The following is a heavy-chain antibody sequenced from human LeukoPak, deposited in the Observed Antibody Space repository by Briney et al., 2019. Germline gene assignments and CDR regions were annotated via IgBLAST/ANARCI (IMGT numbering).Heavy chain of an antibody. Sequence: GGSLRLSCAASGFTFSSYAMHWVRQAPGKGLEWVAVISSEGNNKYYADSVKGRFTISRDSSKSTLYLQMNSLRAEDTAVYYCARDRSGWPDFYFDFWGQGTLVTVSS. CDR1: GFTFSSYA. CDR2: ISSEGNNK. CDR3: ARDRSGWPDFYFDF. J-gene: IGHJ4*02. D-gene: IGHD6-19*01. V-gene: IGHV3-30-3*01.